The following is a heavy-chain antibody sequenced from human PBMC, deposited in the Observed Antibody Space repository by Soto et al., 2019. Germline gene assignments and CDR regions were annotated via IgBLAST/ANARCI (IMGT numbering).Heavy chain of an antibody. V-gene: IGHV1-3*01. Sequence: ASVKVSCKASGYTFTSYAMHWVRQAPGHRLEWMGWINAGNGNTKYSQKFQGRVTITRDTSASTAYMELSSLRSEDTAVYYCARDREGDYYDGPGYFDYWGQGTLVTVSS. D-gene: IGHD3-22*01. CDR1: GYTFTSYA. CDR3: ARDREGDYYDGPGYFDY. CDR2: INAGNGNT. J-gene: IGHJ4*02.